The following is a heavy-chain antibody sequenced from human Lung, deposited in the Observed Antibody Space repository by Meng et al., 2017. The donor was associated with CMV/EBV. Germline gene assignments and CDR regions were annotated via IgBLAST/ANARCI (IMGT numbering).Heavy chain of an antibody. V-gene: IGHV1-18*01. J-gene: IGHJ4*02. CDR3: ARDPSNTSGRYAYFDY. CDR1: GYTFTHHG. Sequence: QVPVVQSGAEVKKPGASVRVSCKASGYTFTHHGISWIRQAPGQGLEWMGWISCYNGDTNYAQKLQGRVTMTTDTSTNTAYMDLRSLRSDDTAVYYCARDPSNTSGRYAYFDYWGQGTLVTASS. D-gene: IGHD6-19*01. CDR2: ISCYNGDT.